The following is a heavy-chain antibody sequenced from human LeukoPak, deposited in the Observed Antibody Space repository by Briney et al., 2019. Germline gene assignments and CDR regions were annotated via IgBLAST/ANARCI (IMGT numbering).Heavy chain of an antibody. V-gene: IGHV4-39*01. Sequence: PSETLSLTCTVSGDSVTSSSYYWAWIRQAPGKGLECVASIYYSGSTYYNPSLKSRVTISIDTSKNQFSLNLSSATAADTAVYYCATHRQYVTFDHWGQGTLVTVSS. D-gene: IGHD3-16*01. CDR2: IYYSGST. CDR1: GDSVTSSSYY. J-gene: IGHJ4*02. CDR3: ATHRQYVTFDH.